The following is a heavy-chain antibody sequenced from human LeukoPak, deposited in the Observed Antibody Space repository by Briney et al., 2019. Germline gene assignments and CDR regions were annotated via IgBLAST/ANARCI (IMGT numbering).Heavy chain of an antibody. V-gene: IGHV4-30-2*01. CDR1: GGSISSGGYS. D-gene: IGHD3-22*01. CDR2: IYHSGST. Sequence: SETLSLTCAVSGGSISSGGYSWSWIRQPPGKGLEWIGYIYHSGSTYYNPSLKSRVTISVDTSKNQFSLKLSSVTAADTAVYYCARAPGYYDSSGYPYGMDVWGQGTTVTVSS. CDR3: ARAPGYYDSSGYPYGMDV. J-gene: IGHJ6*02.